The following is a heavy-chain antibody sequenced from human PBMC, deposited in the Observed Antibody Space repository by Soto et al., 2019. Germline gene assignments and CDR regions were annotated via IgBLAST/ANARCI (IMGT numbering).Heavy chain of an antibody. CDR3: ATMNGYFEY. CDR2: IMATGDRT. J-gene: IGHJ4*02. Sequence: PGGSLRLSGADSAFRFSTYSMIWVRQTRSKGLEWVAAIMATGDRTYYGDSVTGRFTISRDNSKKSHYLQMTSLRAEDTAMYYCATMNGYFEYWGQGTTVTVSS. V-gene: IGHV3-23*01. CDR1: AFRFSTYS. D-gene: IGHD3-22*01.